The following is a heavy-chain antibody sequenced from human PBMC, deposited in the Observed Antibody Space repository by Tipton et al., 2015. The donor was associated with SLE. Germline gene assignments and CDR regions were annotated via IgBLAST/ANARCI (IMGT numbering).Heavy chain of an antibody. CDR3: ARTEQGTGSYYRLVFEI. CDR1: GGPISSSGYY. D-gene: IGHD3-10*01. CDR2: IHYSGST. V-gene: IGHV4-39*07. Sequence: LRLSCTVSGGPISSSGYYWGWIRQPPGKGLEWIGSIHYSGSTYDNPSFKSRVTISVDTSKNQFSLKLSSVTAADTAVYYCARTEQGTGSYYRLVFEIWGQGTLVTVSS. J-gene: IGHJ4*02.